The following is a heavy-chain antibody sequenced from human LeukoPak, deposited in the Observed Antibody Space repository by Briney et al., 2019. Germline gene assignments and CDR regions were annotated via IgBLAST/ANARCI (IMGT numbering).Heavy chain of an antibody. CDR2: ISYDGSNK. D-gene: IGHD4-23*01. CDR1: GFTFSSYA. V-gene: IGHV3-30*04. J-gene: IGHJ3*02. Sequence: PGRSLRLSCAASGFTFSSYAMHWVRQAPGMGLEWVAVISYDGSNKYYADSVKGRFTISRDNSKNTLYLQMNSLRAEDTAVYYCARDRVGGNATFDIWGQGTMVTVSS. CDR3: ARDRVGGNATFDI.